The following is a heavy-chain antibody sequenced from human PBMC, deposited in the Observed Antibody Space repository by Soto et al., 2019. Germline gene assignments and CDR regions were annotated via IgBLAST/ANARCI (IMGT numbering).Heavy chain of an antibody. D-gene: IGHD3-3*01. V-gene: IGHV3-48*01. Sequence: PGGSLRLSCAPSGFTFSSYSMNWVRQAPGKGLEWVSYISSSSSTIYYADSVKGRFTISRDNAKNSLYLQMNSLRAEDTAVYYCARASGFWSGYELDYWGQGTLVNVSS. CDR2: ISSSSSTI. CDR1: GFTFSSYS. CDR3: ARASGFWSGYELDY. J-gene: IGHJ4*02.